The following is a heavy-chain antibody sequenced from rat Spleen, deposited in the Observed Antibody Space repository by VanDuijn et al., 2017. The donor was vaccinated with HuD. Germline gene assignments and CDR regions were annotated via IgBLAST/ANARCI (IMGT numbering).Heavy chain of an antibody. CDR3: TTEFGVRVMDA. V-gene: IGHV5-20*01. Sequence: EVQLVESDGGLVQPGRSLKLSCAASGFTFSDYYMAWVRQAPTKGLEWVATISYDGGSTFYRDSVKGRFTISRDDATSSLYLQMDSLRSEDTATYYCTTEFGVRVMDAWGQGASVTVSS. CDR1: GFTFSDYY. CDR2: ISYDGGST. J-gene: IGHJ4*01. D-gene: IGHD4-3*01.